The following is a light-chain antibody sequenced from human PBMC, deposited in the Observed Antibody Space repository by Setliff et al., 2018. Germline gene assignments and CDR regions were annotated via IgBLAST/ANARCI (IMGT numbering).Light chain of an antibody. CDR3: AVWDDNLNGPI. V-gene: IGLV1-44*01. J-gene: IGLJ2*01. Sequence: QSALTQSPSASASPGQRVTISCSGSSSNIGSNTVNWYQQFPGTAPKLLIYTNNRRPSGVPDRFSGSKSGTSASLAISGLQSDDEADYYCAVWDDNLNGPIFGGGTKVTV. CDR1: SSNIGSNT. CDR2: TNN.